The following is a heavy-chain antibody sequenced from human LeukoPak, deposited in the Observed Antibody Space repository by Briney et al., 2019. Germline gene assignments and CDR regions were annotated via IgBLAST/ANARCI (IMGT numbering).Heavy chain of an antibody. V-gene: IGHV1-2*02. J-gene: IGHJ6*02. CDR2: INPNSGGT. CDR3: ARELGYCSGGSCSTYYYYYGMDV. D-gene: IGHD2-15*01. Sequence: ASVKVSCKASGYTFTGYYMHWVRQAPGQGLEWMGWINPNSGGTNYARKFQGRVTMTRDTSNSTAYMELSRLRSDDTAVYYCARELGYCSGGSCSTYYYYYGMDVWGQGTTVTVSS. CDR1: GYTFTGYY.